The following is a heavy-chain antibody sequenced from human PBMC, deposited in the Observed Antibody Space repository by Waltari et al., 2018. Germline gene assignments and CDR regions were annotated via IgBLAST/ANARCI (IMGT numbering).Heavy chain of an antibody. CDR1: GDSFSNIFF. D-gene: IGHD2-15*01. V-gene: IGHV4-4*02. CDR2: VHQSGGS. J-gene: IGHJ4*02. Sequence: QVQLQESGPGLVKPSGTLSLTGLVSGDSFSNIFFCSWVRQSPGKGLEWIGQVHQSGGSNYNQTLESRVTVSMDTSKNQFSRKMTSVTAADTAIYYCASDRGRGLYLDSWGQGTLVTVSP. CDR3: ASDRGRGLYLDS.